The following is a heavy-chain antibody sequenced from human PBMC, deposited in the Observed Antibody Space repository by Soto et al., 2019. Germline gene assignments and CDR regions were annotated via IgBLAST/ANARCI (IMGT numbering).Heavy chain of an antibody. V-gene: IGHV3-21*01. CDR1: GFTFSSYS. D-gene: IGHD6-13*01. Sequence: EVQLVESGGGLVKPGGSLRLSCAASGFTFSSYSMNWVRQAPGKGLEWVSSISSSSSYIYYADSVKGRFTISRDNVKNSLYLQMNSLRAEDTAVYYCARVGAAAGNVGYWGQGTLVTVSS. CDR2: ISSSSSYI. CDR3: ARVGAAAGNVGY. J-gene: IGHJ4*02.